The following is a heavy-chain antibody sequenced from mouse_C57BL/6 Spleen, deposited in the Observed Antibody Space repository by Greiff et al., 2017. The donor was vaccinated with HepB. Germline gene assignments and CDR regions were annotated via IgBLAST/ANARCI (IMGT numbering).Heavy chain of an antibody. CDR2: IHPNSGST. CDR1: GYTFTSYW. D-gene: IGHD1-1*01. CDR3: ARGVGYYYGSSSYHFDY. V-gene: IGHV1-64*01. Sequence: QVQLQQPGAELVKPGASVKLSCKASGYTFTSYWMHWVKQRPGQGLEWIGMIHPNSGSTNYNEKFKSKATLTVDKSSSTAYMQLSSLTSEDSAVYYCARGVGYYYGSSSYHFDYWGQGTTLTVSS. J-gene: IGHJ2*01.